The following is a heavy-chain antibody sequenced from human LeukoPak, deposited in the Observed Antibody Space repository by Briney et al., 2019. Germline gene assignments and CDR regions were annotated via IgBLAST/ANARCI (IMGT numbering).Heavy chain of an antibody. CDR2: IYYSGST. J-gene: IGHJ3*02. V-gene: IGHV4-59*01. CDR3: ASVFPCYYGWCGDLDI. CDR1: GGSISSYY. D-gene: IGHD3-10*01. Sequence: PSETLSLTCTVSGGSISSYYWSWIRQPPGKGLEWIGYIYYSGSTNYNPSLKSRFTISVDTSKNQFSLKLSSVTAADTAVYYCASVFPCYYGWCGDLDIWGKGTMVTVSS.